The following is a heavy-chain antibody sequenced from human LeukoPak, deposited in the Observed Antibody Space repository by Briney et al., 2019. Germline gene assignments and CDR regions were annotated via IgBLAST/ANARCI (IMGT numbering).Heavy chain of an antibody. CDR1: GGSISSGSYY. J-gene: IGHJ3*02. D-gene: IGHD6-6*01. CDR3: ARSRSSSSPDALDI. CDR2: IYTSGST. Sequence: SETLSLTCTVSGGSISSGSYYWSWIRQPAGKGLEWIGRIYTSGSTNYNPSLKSRVTISVDTSKNQFSLKLSSVTAADTAVYYCARSRSSSSPDALDIWGLGTMVTVSS. V-gene: IGHV4-61*02.